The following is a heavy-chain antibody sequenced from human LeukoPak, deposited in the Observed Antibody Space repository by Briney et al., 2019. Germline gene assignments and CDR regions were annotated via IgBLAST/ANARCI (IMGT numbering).Heavy chain of an antibody. CDR1: GYTFTSYD. CDR2: MNPNSGNT. CDR3: ARTYYCSGGSCYASYYYGMDV. D-gene: IGHD2-15*01. J-gene: IGHJ6*02. Sequence: ASVKVSCKASGYTFTSYDINWVRQATGQGLEWMGWMNPNSGNTGYAQKFQGRVTMTRNTSISTAYMELSSLRSEDTAVYYYARTYYCSGGSCYASYYYGMDVWGQGTTVTVSS. V-gene: IGHV1-8*01.